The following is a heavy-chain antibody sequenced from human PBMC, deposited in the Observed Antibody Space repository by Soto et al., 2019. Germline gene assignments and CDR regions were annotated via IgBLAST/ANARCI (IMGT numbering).Heavy chain of an antibody. CDR2: ISGSGGST. D-gene: IGHD3-3*01. J-gene: IGHJ4*02. V-gene: IGHV3-23*01. Sequence: VQLLESGGGLVQPGGSLRLSCAASGFTFSSYAMSWVRQAPGKGLEWVSAISGSGGSTYYADSVKGRFTICRDNSKNTLYLQMNSLRAEDTAVYYCAKQDYDVWSGYLSYYFDYWGQGTLVTVSS. CDR3: AKQDYDVWSGYLSYYFDY. CDR1: GFTFSSYA.